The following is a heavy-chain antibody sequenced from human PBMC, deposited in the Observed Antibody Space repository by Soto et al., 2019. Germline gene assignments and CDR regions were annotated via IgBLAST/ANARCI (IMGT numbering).Heavy chain of an antibody. D-gene: IGHD6-13*01. J-gene: IGHJ5*02. V-gene: IGHV1-69*13. CDR2: IIPIFGTA. CDR3: ARDASIAAAVSWFDP. CDR1: GGTFSSYA. Sequence: SVNVSCNASGGTFSSYAISWVRQAPGQGLEWMGGIIPIFGTANYAQKFQGRVTITADESTSTAYMELSSLRSEDTAVYYCARDASIAAAVSWFDPWGQGTLVTVSS.